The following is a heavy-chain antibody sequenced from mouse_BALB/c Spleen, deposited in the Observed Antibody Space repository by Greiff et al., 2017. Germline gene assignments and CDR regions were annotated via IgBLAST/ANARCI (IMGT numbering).Heavy chain of an antibody. CDR2: INPSNGGT. J-gene: IGHJ1*01. CDR3: TRRGLRYWYFDV. CDR1: GYTFTSYY. V-gene: IGHV1S81*02. D-gene: IGHD2-2*01. Sequence: VQLQQSGAELVKPGASVKVSCKASGYTFTSYYMYWVKQRPGQGLEWIGEINPSNGGTNFNEKFKSKATLTVDKSSSTAYMQLSSLTSEDSAVYYCTRRGLRYWYFDVWGAGTTVTVSS.